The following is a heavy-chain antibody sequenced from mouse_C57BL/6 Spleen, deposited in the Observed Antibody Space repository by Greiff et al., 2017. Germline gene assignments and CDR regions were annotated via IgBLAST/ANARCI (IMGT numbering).Heavy chain of an antibody. D-gene: IGHD1-1*01. Sequence: VQLQQPGAALVKPGASVKMSCTASGSTFTRYWLTWVKQRPGQGLEWIGDIYPGSGSTTYHEQYKSKDTLTVDTSSSTAYMQLSSLKSEDSAVYYCARGPNYGSRSLYARDYWGQGTSVTVSS. V-gene: IGHV1-55*01. CDR2: IYPGSGST. J-gene: IGHJ4*01. CDR3: ARGPNYGSRSLYARDY. CDR1: GSTFTRYW.